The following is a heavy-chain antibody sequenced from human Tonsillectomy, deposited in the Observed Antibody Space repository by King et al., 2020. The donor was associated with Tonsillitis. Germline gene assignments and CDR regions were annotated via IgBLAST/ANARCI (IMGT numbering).Heavy chain of an antibody. J-gene: IGHJ4*02. D-gene: IGHD6-19*01. V-gene: IGHV1-69*14. Sequence: QLVQSGAEVKKPGSSVKVSCKASGGTLIIYAFSWVRQAPGQGLEWMGGVIPSFTTTTYAQKFQDRVSITADKSTATSYMELTSLRSEDTAVYYCARVGDHSSGWYFDFWGQGTLVTVSS. CDR1: GGTLIIYA. CDR2: VIPSFTTT. CDR3: ARVGDHSSGWYFDF.